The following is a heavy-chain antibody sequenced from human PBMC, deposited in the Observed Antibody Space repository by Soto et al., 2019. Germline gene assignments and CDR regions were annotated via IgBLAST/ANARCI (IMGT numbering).Heavy chain of an antibody. CDR2: IWYDGSNK. CDR3: ARGGTLDYIFDAFDV. Sequence: GGSLRLSCAASGFTFSRFGMHWVRQAPGKGLEWVAVIWYDGSNKYYADSVKGRFTISRDNSKNTLYLQMNSLRVEDTAVYNCARGGTLDYIFDAFDVWGQGTMVTVSS. CDR1: GFTFSRFG. D-gene: IGHD3-16*01. J-gene: IGHJ3*01. V-gene: IGHV3-33*01.